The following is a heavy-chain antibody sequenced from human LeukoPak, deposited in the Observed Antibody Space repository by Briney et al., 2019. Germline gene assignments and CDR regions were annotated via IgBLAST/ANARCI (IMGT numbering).Heavy chain of an antibody. CDR2: ISSNGSTI. D-gene: IGHD6-19*01. CDR3: AREGASSGWDIDY. CDR1: GFTFSSYE. J-gene: IGHJ4*02. V-gene: IGHV3-48*03. Sequence: GGSLRLSCAASGFTFSSYEMNWGCQGLGRGGGWVSYISSNGSTIYYADSVKARYTIPRDNAKNSLYLQMNSLRAEDTAVYYCAREGASSGWDIDYWGQGTLVTVSS.